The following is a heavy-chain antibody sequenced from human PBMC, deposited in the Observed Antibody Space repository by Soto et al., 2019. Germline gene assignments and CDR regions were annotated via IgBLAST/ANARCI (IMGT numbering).Heavy chain of an antibody. CDR2: IIPIFGTA. D-gene: IGHD5-18*01. V-gene: IGHV1-69*06. CDR1: GGTFSSYA. J-gene: IGHJ6*02. Sequence: SVKVSCKASGGTFSSYAISWVRQAPGQGLEWMGGIIPIFGTANYAQKFQGRVTITADKSTSTAYMELSSLRSEDTAVYYCARSRRGYSYGYYYYGMDVWGQGTTVTVSS. CDR3: ARSRRGYSYGYYYYGMDV.